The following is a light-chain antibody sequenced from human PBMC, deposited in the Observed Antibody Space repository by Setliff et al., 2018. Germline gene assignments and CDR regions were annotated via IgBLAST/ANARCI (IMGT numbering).Light chain of an antibody. V-gene: IGKV1-9*01. CDR2: AAS. J-gene: IGKJ3*01. CDR3: QQLYTYPRT. Sequence: DIQLTQSPSFLSASVGDRVTITCRASQDISSYLGWYQQKPGKAPGLLIYAASTLQSGVPSRFSGSGSGTEFTLTISSLQPEDFATYYCQQLYTYPRTFGPGTKGDIK. CDR1: QDISSY.